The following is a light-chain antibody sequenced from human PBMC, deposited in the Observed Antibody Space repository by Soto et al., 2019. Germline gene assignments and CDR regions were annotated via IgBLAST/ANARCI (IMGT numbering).Light chain of an antibody. Sequence: QSVLTQPASVSGSPGQSITISCTGTSSDVGGYKYVSWYQQHPGKAPKLMIYEVNNRPSGVSNRFSGSKSGNTASLTISGLQAEDEAEYYCSSYTSSSTLLYVFGTGTKVTVL. V-gene: IGLV2-14*01. CDR1: SSDVGGYKY. J-gene: IGLJ1*01. CDR3: SSYTSSSTLLYV. CDR2: EVN.